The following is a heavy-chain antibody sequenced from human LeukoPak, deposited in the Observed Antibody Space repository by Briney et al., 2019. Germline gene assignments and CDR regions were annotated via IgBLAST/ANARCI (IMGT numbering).Heavy chain of an antibody. J-gene: IGHJ4*02. V-gene: IGHV1-18*01. D-gene: IGHD3-22*01. CDR3: ARARYYYDSSGYYLDYFDY. Sequence: ASVKVPCKASGYTFTNYDINWVRQAPGQGLEWMGWISAYNGNTNYAQKLQGRVTMTTDTSTSTAYMELRSLRSDDTAVYYCARARYYYDSSGYYLDYFDYWGQGTLVTVSS. CDR1: GYTFTNYD. CDR2: ISAYNGNT.